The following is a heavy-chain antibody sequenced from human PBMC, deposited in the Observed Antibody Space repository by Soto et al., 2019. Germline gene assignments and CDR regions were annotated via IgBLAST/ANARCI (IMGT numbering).Heavy chain of an antibody. V-gene: IGHV3-30*03. CDR2: MSFDGSYK. Sequence: QEQLVESGGGAVQPGRSLRLSCTASGFSFSSYDMHWVRQAPVAGLEWVSAMSFDGSYKHYADSVKGRFTISRDNSENPLYLQMNRLRPEDTAVYFCARGMIRGVVYYGVEVWGQGTTVTVS. D-gene: IGHD3-10*01. CDR3: ARGMIRGVVYYGVEV. J-gene: IGHJ6*02. CDR1: GFSFSSYD.